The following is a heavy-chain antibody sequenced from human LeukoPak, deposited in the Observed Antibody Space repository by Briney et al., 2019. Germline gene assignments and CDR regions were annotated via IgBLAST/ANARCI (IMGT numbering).Heavy chain of an antibody. J-gene: IGHJ4*02. CDR2: IDLDGSET. V-gene: IGHV3-7*01. D-gene: IGHD1-26*01. Sequence: GGSLRLSCAASGFIFSSYCMTWVRQAPGKGLEWVANIDLDGSETFYVDSVKGRFTISRDNAKTSLYLHMNSLRAEDTAVYYCVRRDSGSLLVPLDYWGQGTLVTVSS. CDR3: VRRDSGSLLVPLDY. CDR1: GFIFSSYC.